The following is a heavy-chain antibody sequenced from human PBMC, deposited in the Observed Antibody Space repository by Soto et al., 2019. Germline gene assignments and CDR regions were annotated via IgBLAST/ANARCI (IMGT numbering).Heavy chain of an antibody. CDR1: GGTFSSYA. CDR3: AIQSDSMQDYYYYGMDV. D-gene: IGHD2-2*01. J-gene: IGHJ6*02. Sequence: ASVKVSCKASGGTFSSYAISWVRQAPGQGLEWMGGIIPIFGTANYAQKFQGRVTITADESTSTAYMELSSLRSEDTAVYYCAIQSDSMQDYYYYGMDVWGQGTTVTVSS. V-gene: IGHV1-69*13. CDR2: IIPIFGTA.